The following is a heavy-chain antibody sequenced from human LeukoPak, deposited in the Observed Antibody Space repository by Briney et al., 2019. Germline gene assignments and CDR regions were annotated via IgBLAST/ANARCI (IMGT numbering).Heavy chain of an antibody. J-gene: IGHJ4*02. D-gene: IGHD6-13*01. CDR3: TAGYSSSWCYPQDFDY. V-gene: IGHV1-58*02. CDR1: GFTFTSSA. Sequence: GASVKVSCKASGFTFTSSAMQWVRQARGQRLEWIGWIVVGSGNTNYAQKFQERVTITRDMSTSTAYMELSSLRSEDTAVYYCTAGYSSSWCYPQDFDYWGQGTLVTVSS. CDR2: IVVGSGNT.